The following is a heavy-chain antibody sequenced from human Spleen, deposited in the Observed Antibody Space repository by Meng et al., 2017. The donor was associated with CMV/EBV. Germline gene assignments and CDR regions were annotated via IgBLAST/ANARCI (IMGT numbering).Heavy chain of an antibody. CDR2: IRYDGRNK. J-gene: IGHJ3*02. CDR1: GFTLSSHG. Sequence: GESLKISCAVSGFTLSSHGMHWVRQAPGKGLEWVAFIRYDGRNKFYADSVKGRFTISRDNAKNSLYLQMNSLRAEDTAVYYCARAYQRAFDIWGQGTMVTVSS. D-gene: IGHD2-2*01. CDR3: ARAYQRAFDI. V-gene: IGHV3-30*02.